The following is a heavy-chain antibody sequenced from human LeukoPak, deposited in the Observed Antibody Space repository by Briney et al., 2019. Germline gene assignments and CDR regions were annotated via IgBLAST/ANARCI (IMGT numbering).Heavy chain of an antibody. Sequence: GGSLRLSCAASGFTFSSYAMHWVRQAPGKGLEWVAVISYDGGNKYCADSVKGRFTISRDNSKNTLYLQMNSLRAEDTAVYYCARDLPLVVPAATSFDYWGQGTLVTVSS. CDR1: GFTFSSYA. CDR2: ISYDGGNK. J-gene: IGHJ4*02. V-gene: IGHV3-30-3*01. CDR3: ARDLPLVVPAATSFDY. D-gene: IGHD2-2*01.